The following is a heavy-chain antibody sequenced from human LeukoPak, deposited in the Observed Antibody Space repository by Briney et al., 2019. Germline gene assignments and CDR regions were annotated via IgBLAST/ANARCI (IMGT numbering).Heavy chain of an antibody. CDR3: ARDTAYSSSWFHYYYGMDV. J-gene: IGHJ6*02. CDR1: GGSISSYY. CDR2: IYYSGNT. V-gene: IGHV4-59*12. D-gene: IGHD6-13*01. Sequence: SETLSLTCTISGGSISSYYWSWIRQSPGRGLEWIGYIYYSGNTDYSPSLKSRVTISVDKSKNQFSLKLSSVTAADTAVYYCARDTAYSSSWFHYYYGMDVWGQGTTVTVSS.